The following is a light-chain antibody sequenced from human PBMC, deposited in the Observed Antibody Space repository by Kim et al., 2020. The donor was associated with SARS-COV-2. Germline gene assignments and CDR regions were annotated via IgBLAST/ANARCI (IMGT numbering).Light chain of an antibody. V-gene: IGKV1D-13*01. CDR2: DAS. CDR3: QQVNNYPHT. Sequence: SAPVGDRVTITCRASQGIRSALAWYQQKPGKAPKLLFYDASSLESGVPSRFSGSGSGTEFTLTISSLQPEDFATYYCQQVNNYPHTFGQGTKLE. CDR1: QGIRSA. J-gene: IGKJ2*01.